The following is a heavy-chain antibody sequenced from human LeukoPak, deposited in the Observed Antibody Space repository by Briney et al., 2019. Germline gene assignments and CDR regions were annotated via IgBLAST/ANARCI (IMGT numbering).Heavy chain of an antibody. D-gene: IGHD3-22*01. CDR3: ARGPPYYYDSSGYTYHYYYYMDV. Sequence: GASVKVSCKASGYTFTSYDINWVRQATGQGLEWMGWMNPNSGNTGYAQKFQGRVTITRNTSISTAYMELSSLRSEDTAVYYCARGPPYYYDSSGYTYHYYYYMDVWGKGTTVTISS. CDR1: GYTFTSYD. V-gene: IGHV1-8*03. J-gene: IGHJ6*03. CDR2: MNPNSGNT.